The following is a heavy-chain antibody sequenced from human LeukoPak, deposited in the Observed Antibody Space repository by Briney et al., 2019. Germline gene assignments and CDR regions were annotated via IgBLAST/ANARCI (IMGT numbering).Heavy chain of an antibody. J-gene: IGHJ5*02. D-gene: IGHD3-10*01. CDR1: GGSISSGGYY. Sequence: PSETLSLTGTVSGGSISSGGYYWSWSRRHPWQCLECMGYIYYSGSTYYNPSLNSLVTISVDRSKNQCSLKLTSVTSADRAWYYCARDRETRGSYYNHWFENWGQGTLVPVSS. CDR3: ARDRETRGSYYNHWFEN. CDR2: IYYSGST. V-gene: IGHV4-31*01.